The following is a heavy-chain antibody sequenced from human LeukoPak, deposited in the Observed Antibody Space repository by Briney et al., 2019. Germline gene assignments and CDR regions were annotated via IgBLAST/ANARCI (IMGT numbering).Heavy chain of an antibody. Sequence: GGSLRLSCVASGFTFSSYAMHWVRQAPGKGLEYVSAISSNGGSTYYANSVKGRFTISRDNSKNTLYLQMGSLRAEDMAVYYCARGIVGATWVLDYWGQGTLVTVSS. J-gene: IGHJ4*02. CDR2: ISSNGGST. CDR1: GFTFSSYA. D-gene: IGHD1-26*01. V-gene: IGHV3-64*01. CDR3: ARGIVGATWVLDY.